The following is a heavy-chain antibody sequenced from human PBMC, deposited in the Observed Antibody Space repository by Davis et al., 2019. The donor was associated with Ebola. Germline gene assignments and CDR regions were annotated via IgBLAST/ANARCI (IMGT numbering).Heavy chain of an antibody. V-gene: IGHV5-10-1*04. J-gene: IGHJ3*02. CDR1: GYDFTRHR. D-gene: IGHD1-20*01. CDR2: IDPSDSSI. CDR3: ASLRRTITGMDDGFDI. Sequence: PGGSLRLSCQGSGYDFTRHRLTWVRQMPGKGLEWMGRIDPSDSSINYSPSFLGQVIFSADKSISTAYLQWSSLKASDTAMYYCASLRRTITGMDDGFDIWGQGTMVTVSS.